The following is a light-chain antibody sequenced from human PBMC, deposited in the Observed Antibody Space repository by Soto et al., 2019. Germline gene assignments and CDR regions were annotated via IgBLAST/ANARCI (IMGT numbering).Light chain of an antibody. Sequence: DIQMTQSPSALSASVGDRVTITCRASQSISRWLAWHQQKPGKAPKLLIFDVSSLGSGVPSRFSGSGFGTEFTLTINNLQPDDVATYYCQQYSTYWTFGQGTKVDIK. CDR3: QQYSTYWT. CDR1: QSISRW. V-gene: IGKV1-5*01. J-gene: IGKJ1*01. CDR2: DVS.